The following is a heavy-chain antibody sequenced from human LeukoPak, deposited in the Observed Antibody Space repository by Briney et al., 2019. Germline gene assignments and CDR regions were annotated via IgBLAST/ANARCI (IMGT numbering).Heavy chain of an antibody. V-gene: IGHV3-48*03. J-gene: IGHJ6*04. CDR3: ARSPLRRGYCSSTSCNNYYYYGMDV. CDR2: ISSSGSTI. Sequence: GGSLRLSCAASEFTFSSYEMNWVRQAPGKGLEWVSYISSSGSTIYYADSVKGRFTISRDNAKNSLYLQMNSLRAEDTAVYYCARSPLRRGYCSSTSCNNYYYYGMDVWGKGTTVTVSS. CDR1: EFTFSSYE. D-gene: IGHD2-2*02.